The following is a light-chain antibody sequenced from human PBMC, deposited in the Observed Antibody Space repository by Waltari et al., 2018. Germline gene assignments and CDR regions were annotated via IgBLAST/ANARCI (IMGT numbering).Light chain of an antibody. V-gene: IGKV3-11*01. J-gene: IGKJ1*01. Sequence: EIVLTHSPATLSLSPGERATLSCRASQNVSSHLAWYQQKPGQAPRLLIYDASNRATGIPARFSGSGSGTDFTLTISSLEPEDFAVYYCQQYANTPRTFGQGTTVEIK. CDR1: QNVSSH. CDR3: QQYANTPRT. CDR2: DAS.